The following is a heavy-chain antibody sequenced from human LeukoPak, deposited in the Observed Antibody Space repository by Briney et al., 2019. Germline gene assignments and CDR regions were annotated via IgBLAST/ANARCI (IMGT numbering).Heavy chain of an antibody. CDR2: INEDGSEE. CDR3: ARAGDGTAARDY. J-gene: IGHJ4*02. CDR1: GFTFSRYW. D-gene: IGHD2-15*01. V-gene: IGHV3-7*01. Sequence: GGSLRLSCAPSGFTFSRYWMSWVRQAPGKGLEWVANINEDGSEEYYVDSVRGRFTISIDNAKNSLYLQMNSLRAEDTAVYYCARAGDGTAARDYWGQGTLVTVSS.